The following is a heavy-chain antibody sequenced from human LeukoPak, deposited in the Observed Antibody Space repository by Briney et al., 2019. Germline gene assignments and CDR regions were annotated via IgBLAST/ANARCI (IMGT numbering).Heavy chain of an antibody. CDR1: GFTFSSYE. CDR2: ISSSGSTI. CDR3: ARDSARLGEVARTSFDL. Sequence: GGSLRLSCAASGFTFSSYEMNWVRQAPGKGLEWVSCISSSGSTIYYADSVKGRFTISRDNAKNSLYLQMNSLRAEDTAVYYCARDSARLGEVARTSFDLWGRGTLVTVSS. J-gene: IGHJ2*01. D-gene: IGHD3-10*01. V-gene: IGHV3-48*03.